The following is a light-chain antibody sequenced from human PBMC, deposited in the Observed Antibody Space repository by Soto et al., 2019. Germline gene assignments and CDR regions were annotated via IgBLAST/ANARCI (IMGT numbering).Light chain of an antibody. CDR1: CSNIGSNT. Sequence: QSVLTQPPSASGTPGQRVTISCSGSCSNIGSNTVNWYQQLPGTAPKLLIYSNNQRPSGVPDRFSGSKSGTSASLAISGLQSEDEADYYCAAWDDSLRGVVFGGGTKLTVL. CDR3: AAWDDSLRGVV. J-gene: IGLJ2*01. CDR2: SNN. V-gene: IGLV1-44*01.